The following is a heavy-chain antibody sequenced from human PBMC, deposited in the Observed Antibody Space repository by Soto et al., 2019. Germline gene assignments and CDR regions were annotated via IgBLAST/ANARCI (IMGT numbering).Heavy chain of an antibody. V-gene: IGHV3-23*01. Sequence: EVRLLESGGGLVQPGGSLRLSCAASGFAFSSYAMSWVRQAPGKGLEWVSAISGSGGSTFYADSVQGRFTISRDNSKNTMYLQMISLRVEDTAVYYCANDLHDFWTNDAFDIWGQGTMVTVSS. J-gene: IGHJ3*02. CDR3: ANDLHDFWTNDAFDI. CDR1: GFAFSSYA. CDR2: ISGSGGST. D-gene: IGHD3-3*01.